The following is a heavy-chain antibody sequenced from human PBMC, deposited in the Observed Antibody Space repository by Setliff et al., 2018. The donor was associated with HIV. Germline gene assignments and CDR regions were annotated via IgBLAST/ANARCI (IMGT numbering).Heavy chain of an antibody. D-gene: IGHD6-19*01. Sequence: SETLSLTCAVYGGSFSGYYWTWIRQPPGRGLEWIGEIIHSGGTNYNRSLKSRVTISVDTSQNQFSLKLTSVTAADTAVYYCARLRQWLAFFDSWGQGTLVTVSS. J-gene: IGHJ4*02. V-gene: IGHV4-34*12. CDR2: IIHSGGT. CDR3: ARLRQWLAFFDS. CDR1: GGSFSGYY.